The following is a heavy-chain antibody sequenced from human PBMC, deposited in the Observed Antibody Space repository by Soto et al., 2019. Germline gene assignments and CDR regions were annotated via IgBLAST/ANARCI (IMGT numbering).Heavy chain of an antibody. CDR2: IYPGDSET. J-gene: IGHJ3*02. D-gene: IGHD6-13*01. CDR3: ARGIWQQLEPAFYI. V-gene: IGHV5-51*01. CDR1: GYSFTSYW. Sequence: GETLQISGTDSGYSFTSYWIGWVRQLNGKGQERVGIIYPGDSETRYSPSFQGQVTISDDKSNSTAYLQWSSLKASDTAMYYCARGIWQQLEPAFYIWGQGTMVTVSS.